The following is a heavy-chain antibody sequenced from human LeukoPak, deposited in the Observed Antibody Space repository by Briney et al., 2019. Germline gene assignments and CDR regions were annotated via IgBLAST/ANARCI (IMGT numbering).Heavy chain of an antibody. D-gene: IGHD3-22*01. V-gene: IGHV1-2*02. CDR1: GYTFTGYY. Sequence: GASVKVSCKASGYTFTGYYIHWVRQSPGQGLEWMGWIHPDSGGSNCAQKFQGRVTLTRDTSISTAYMELSRLRSDDTAVYYCARNELESDSSGYYDYYYYYMDVWGKGTTVTVSS. J-gene: IGHJ6*03. CDR3: ARNELESDSSGYYDYYYYYMDV. CDR2: IHPDSGGS.